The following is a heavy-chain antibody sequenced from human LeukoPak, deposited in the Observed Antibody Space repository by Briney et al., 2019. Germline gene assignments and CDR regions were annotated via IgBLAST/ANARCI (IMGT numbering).Heavy chain of an antibody. CDR2: INAGNGNT. J-gene: IGHJ4*02. CDR1: GYTFTSYA. Sequence: ASVKVSCKTSGYTFTSYAMHWVRQAPGQRLEWMGWINAGNGNTRYSQEFQGRLTITRDTSATTAYMDLSSLRSEDMAVYYCARDRSRYCSGGTCYSGFDYWGQGTLVTVSP. V-gene: IGHV1-3*03. D-gene: IGHD2-15*01. CDR3: ARDRSRYCSGGTCYSGFDY.